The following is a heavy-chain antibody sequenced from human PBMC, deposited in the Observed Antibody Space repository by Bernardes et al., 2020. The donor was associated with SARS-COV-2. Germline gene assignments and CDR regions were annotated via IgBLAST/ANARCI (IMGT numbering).Heavy chain of an antibody. CDR2: ISYDGSNK. CDR1: GFTFSSYG. J-gene: IGHJ4*02. CDR3: ASYYGSGSLDY. D-gene: IGHD3-10*01. V-gene: IGHV3-30*03. Sequence: GGSLRLSCAASGFTFSSYGMHWVRQAPGKGLEWVAVISYDGSNKYYADSVKGRFTISRDNSKNTLYLQMNSLRAEDTAVYYCASYYGSGSLDYWGQGTLVTVSS.